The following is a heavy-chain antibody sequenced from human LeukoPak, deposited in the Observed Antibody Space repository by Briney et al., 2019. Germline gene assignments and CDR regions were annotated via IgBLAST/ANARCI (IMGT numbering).Heavy chain of an antibody. CDR3: ARVAFYSGSQADYYMDV. CDR2: INPSGGST. J-gene: IGHJ6*03. Sequence: ASVKVSCKASGYTFTSYYMHWVRQAPGQGLEWMGIINPSGGSTSYAQKFQGRVTMTRDMSTSTVYMELSSLRSEDTAVYYCARVAFYSGSQADYYMDVWGKGTTVTVSS. CDR1: GYTFTSYY. V-gene: IGHV1-46*01. D-gene: IGHD1-26*01.